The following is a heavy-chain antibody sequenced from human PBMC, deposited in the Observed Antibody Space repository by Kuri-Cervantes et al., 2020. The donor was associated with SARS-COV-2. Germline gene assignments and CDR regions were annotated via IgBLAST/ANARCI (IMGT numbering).Heavy chain of an antibody. V-gene: IGHV4-38-2*01. CDR1: GYSISSGYY. CDR2: IYHSGST. CDR3: ARTTKDSSGYYSPVLEWPKLPQASLAFDP. J-gene: IGHJ5*02. D-gene: IGHD3-22*01. Sequence: SETLSLTCAVSGYSISSGYYWGWIRQPPGKGLGWIGSIYHSGSTYYNPSLKSRVTISVDTSKNQFSLKLSSVTAADTAVYYCARTTKDSSGYYSPVLEWPKLPQASLAFDPWGQGTLVTVSS.